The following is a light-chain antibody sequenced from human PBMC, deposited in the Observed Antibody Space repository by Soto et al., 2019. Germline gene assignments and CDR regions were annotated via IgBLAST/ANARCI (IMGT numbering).Light chain of an antibody. CDR1: SSDVGAYND. CDR2: EVS. J-gene: IGLJ3*02. V-gene: IGLV2-14*01. CDR3: SSYTSSTTWV. Sequence: QSALTQPASVSGSPGQSITISCTGTSSDVGAYNDVSWYQQHPGNAPKLMIYEVSYRPSGVSDRFSGSRSGNTASLTISGLQAEDESDYCCSSYTSSTTWVFGGGTKVTVL.